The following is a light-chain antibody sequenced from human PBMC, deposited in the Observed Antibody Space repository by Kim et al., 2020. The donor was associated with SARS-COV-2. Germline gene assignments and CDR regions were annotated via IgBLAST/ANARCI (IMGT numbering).Light chain of an antibody. CDR3: QQYDSWPPIT. CDR1: KSVSSN. CDR2: AAS. J-gene: IGKJ5*01. Sequence: SPGERATLSCRASKSVSSNLAWYQQKPGQAPRLLISAASTRATGVPARCSGSGSGTEFTLTISSLQSEDFAVYYCQQYDSWPPITFGQGTRLEIK. V-gene: IGKV3-15*01.